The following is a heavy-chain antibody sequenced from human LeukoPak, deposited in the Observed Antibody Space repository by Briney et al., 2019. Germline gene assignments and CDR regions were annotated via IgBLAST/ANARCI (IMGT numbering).Heavy chain of an antibody. J-gene: IGHJ3*02. Sequence: GGSLRLSCTASGFIFGNYEMNWVRQPPGKGLEWVSTISSRSTYIYYADSMKGRFTISRDNAKNSLFLQMDSLRADDTAVYYCARDRSSGDPEAFDIWGQGTMVTVSS. D-gene: IGHD7-27*01. CDR1: GFIFGNYE. CDR3: ARDRSSGDPEAFDI. V-gene: IGHV3-21*01. CDR2: ISSRSTYI.